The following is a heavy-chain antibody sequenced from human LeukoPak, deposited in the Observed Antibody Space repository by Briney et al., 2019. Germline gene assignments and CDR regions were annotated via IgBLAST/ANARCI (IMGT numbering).Heavy chain of an antibody. CDR3: AKDRLVHDS. D-gene: IGHD6-13*01. CDR1: GFTFRNSA. J-gene: IGHJ4*02. Sequence: GGSLRLSCAASGFTFRNSAMSWVRQAPGKGPEWVSAISDIGGKTYYSDSVKGRFTISRDNSKNTLYLQMNSLRGDDTAVYYCAKDRLVHDSWGQGTLVTVSS. CDR2: ISDIGGKT. V-gene: IGHV3-23*01.